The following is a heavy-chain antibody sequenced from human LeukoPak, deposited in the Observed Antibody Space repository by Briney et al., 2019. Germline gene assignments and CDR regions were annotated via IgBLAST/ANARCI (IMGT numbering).Heavy chain of an antibody. D-gene: IGHD3-10*01. V-gene: IGHV3-23*01. CDR1: GFTFSSYA. CDR2: ISGSGGRT. Sequence: PGGSLRLSCAASGFTFSSYAMSWVRQAPGKGLEWVSGISGSGGRTYYADSVKGRFTISRDNSKNTLYLQMNSLRAEDTAVYYCAKGRWSGELIPFDYWGQGTLVSVSS. J-gene: IGHJ4*02. CDR3: AKGRWSGELIPFDY.